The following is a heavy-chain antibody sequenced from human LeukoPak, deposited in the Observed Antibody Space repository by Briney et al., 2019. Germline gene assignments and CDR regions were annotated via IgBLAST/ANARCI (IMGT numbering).Heavy chain of an antibody. CDR1: GLTFSSYS. CDR2: ISASSGSI. Sequence: GGSLRLSCAASGLTFSSYSMNWVRQAPGKGLEWVSYISASSGSIYYADSVKGRFTISRDNAKNSLYLQMSSLRAEDTAVYYCASQQLVLDYWGQGTLVTVSS. J-gene: IGHJ4*02. V-gene: IGHV3-48*01. D-gene: IGHD6-13*01. CDR3: ASQQLVLDY.